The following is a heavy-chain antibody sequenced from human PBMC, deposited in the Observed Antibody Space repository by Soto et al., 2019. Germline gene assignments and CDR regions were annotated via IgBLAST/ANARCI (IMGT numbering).Heavy chain of an antibody. Sequence: QVQLVQSGAEVRKPGSSVEVSCMASGSTFSSYTVNWVRQAPGQGLEWIERIIPVLGETHYARRFQGRVIITADRSRMTAYMEQTRLPSQETAVYYCARRRYCGVDCYNKFYYGMDVWGQGTTVTVSS. CDR1: GSTFSSYT. J-gene: IGHJ6*02. CDR3: ARRRYCGVDCYNKFYYGMDV. V-gene: IGHV1-69*02. D-gene: IGHD2-21*02. CDR2: IIPVLGET.